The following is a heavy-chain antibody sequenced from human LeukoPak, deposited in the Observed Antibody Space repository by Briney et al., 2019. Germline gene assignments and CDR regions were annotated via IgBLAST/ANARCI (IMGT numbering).Heavy chain of an antibody. D-gene: IGHD6-13*01. V-gene: IGHV3-11*04. CDR1: GFTFSDYY. CDR3: ARRGRAAAGSFDY. J-gene: IGHJ4*02. Sequence: GGSLRLSCAASGFTFSDYYMSWIRQAPGKGLEWVSYISSSGSTIYYADSVKGRFTVSRDEAKNSLYLQMNSLRAGDTAVYYCARRGRAAAGSFDYWGQGTLVTVSS. CDR2: ISSSGSTI.